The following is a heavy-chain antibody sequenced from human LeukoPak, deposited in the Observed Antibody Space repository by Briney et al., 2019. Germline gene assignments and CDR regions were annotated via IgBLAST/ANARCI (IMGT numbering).Heavy chain of an antibody. CDR3: VKDGLAFCGGDCYSYFDY. J-gene: IGHJ4*02. CDR2: IISNGGST. D-gene: IGHD2-21*02. Sequence: GGSLRLSCSASGFTFSVYAIHWVRQAPGEGLEYVSTIISNGGSTYYADSVKGGFTISRDNSKNTVSLQMSSLRAEDTALYYCVKDGLAFCGGDCYSYFDYWGQGTLVTVSS. V-gene: IGHV3-64D*06. CDR1: GFTFSVYA.